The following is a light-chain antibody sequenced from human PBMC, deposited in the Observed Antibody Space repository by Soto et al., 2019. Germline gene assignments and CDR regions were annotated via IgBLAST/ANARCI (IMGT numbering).Light chain of an antibody. V-gene: IGLV1-40*01. CDR1: SSNIGAGYD. Sequence: QSVLTQPPSVSGAPGQRVTISCTGSSSNIGAGYDVHWYQQLPGTAPKLLIYGNSNRPSGVPDRFSGSKSGTSASLAITGLQAEEEADYYCQSYDSSLSALYVFGTGTQLTVL. CDR3: QSYDSSLSALYV. CDR2: GNS. J-gene: IGLJ1*01.